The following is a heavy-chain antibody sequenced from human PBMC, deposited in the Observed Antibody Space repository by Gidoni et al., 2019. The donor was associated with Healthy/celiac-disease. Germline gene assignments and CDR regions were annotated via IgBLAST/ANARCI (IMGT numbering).Heavy chain of an antibody. V-gene: IGHV4-39*01. CDR1: GGSISSSSYY. CDR2: IYYSGST. J-gene: IGHJ2*01. Sequence: QLQLQESGPGLVTPSETLSLTCTVSGGSISSSSYYWGWIRQPPGKGLEWIGRIYYSGSTYYNPSLKSRVTISVDTSKNQFSLKLSSVTAADTAVYYCARPERAAADPYWYFDLWGRGTLVTVSS. CDR3: ARPERAAADPYWYFDL. D-gene: IGHD6-13*01.